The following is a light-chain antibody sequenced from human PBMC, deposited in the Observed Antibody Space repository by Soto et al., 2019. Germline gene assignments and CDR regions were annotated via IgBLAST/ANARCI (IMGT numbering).Light chain of an antibody. V-gene: IGKV1-33*01. J-gene: IGKJ4*01. Sequence: DIQMTQSPPSLSASVGYRFTITCQASQDIGNYLSWYQQKKGKAPKLLICDASTLETGVPPRFRGSGSGTDFALTITSLQPEDFATYYCQQYGDLPLTFGGGTKGDIK. CDR1: QDIGNY. CDR3: QQYGDLPLT. CDR2: DAS.